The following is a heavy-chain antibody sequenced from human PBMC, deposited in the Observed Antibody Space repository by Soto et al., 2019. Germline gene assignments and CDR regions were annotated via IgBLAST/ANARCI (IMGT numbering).Heavy chain of an antibody. CDR2: ISWNSGSI. V-gene: IGHV3-9*01. J-gene: IGHJ5*02. D-gene: IGHD4-17*01. CDR1: GFTFDDYA. CDR3: AKEGTDYGDTDWFDP. Sequence: PWGSLRLSCAASGFTFDDYAMHWVRQAPGKGLEWVSGISWNSGSIGYADSVKGRFTISRDNAKNSLYLQMNSLRAEDTALYYCAKEGTDYGDTDWFDPWGQGTLVTVSS.